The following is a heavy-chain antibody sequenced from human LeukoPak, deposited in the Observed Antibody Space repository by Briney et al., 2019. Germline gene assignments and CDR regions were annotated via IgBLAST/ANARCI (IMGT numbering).Heavy chain of an antibody. J-gene: IGHJ4*02. CDR1: GFTFSSYG. V-gene: IGHV3-30*02. CDR2: IRYDGSNK. Sequence: QPGGSLRLSCAASGFTFSSYGMHWVRQAPGKGLEWVAFIRYDGSNKYYADSVEGRFTISRDNSKNTLYLQMNSLRAEDTAVYYCAKTFRLFVDYWGQGTLVTVSS. CDR3: AKTFRLFVDY. D-gene: IGHD2/OR15-2a*01.